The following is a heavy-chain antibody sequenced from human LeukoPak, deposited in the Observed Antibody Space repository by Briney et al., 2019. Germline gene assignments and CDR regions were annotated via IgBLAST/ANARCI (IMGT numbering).Heavy chain of an antibody. J-gene: IGHJ6*03. D-gene: IGHD5-18*01. CDR1: GFSFSRYA. CDR3: ARWTAVVDPDYYYYYYMDV. V-gene: IGHV3-30*04. Sequence: GGSLRLSCAASGFSFSRYAIHWVRQAPGKGLEWVSVVSSDGNNKYYADSVKGRFTISRDNSKNTLFLEMNSLRADDTAVYYCARWTAVVDPDYYYYYYMDVWGTGTTVTVSS. CDR2: VSSDGNNK.